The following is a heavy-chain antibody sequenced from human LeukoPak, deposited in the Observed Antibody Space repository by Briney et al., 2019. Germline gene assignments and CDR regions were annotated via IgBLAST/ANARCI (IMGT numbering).Heavy chain of an antibody. D-gene: IGHD3-3*01. V-gene: IGHV3-23*01. J-gene: IGHJ4*02. CDR2: ISGSGGST. CDR1: GFTFSSYA. Sequence: GGSLRLSCAASGFTFSSYAMSWVRQAPGKGLEWVSAISGSGGSTYYADSVKGRFTISRDNTMNSLYLQMSSLRAEDTAVYYCATDRGWRTSGYYLYYFEYWGQGTLVTYSS. CDR3: ATDRGWRTSGYYLYYFEY.